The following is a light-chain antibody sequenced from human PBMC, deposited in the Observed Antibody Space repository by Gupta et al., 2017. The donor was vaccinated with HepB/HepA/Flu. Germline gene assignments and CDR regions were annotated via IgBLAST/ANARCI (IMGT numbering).Light chain of an antibody. V-gene: IGLV2-14*03. CDR3: SSYTSSSTLYV. CDR2: DVS. J-gene: IGLJ1*01. CDR1: SSDVGGYNY. Sequence: QSALTQPASVSGSPGQSLTISCPGTSSDVGGYNYVSWYQQHPGKAPKLMIYDVSNRPSGVSNRFSGSKSGNTASLTISGLQAEDEADYYCSSYTSSSTLYVFGIGTKVTVL.